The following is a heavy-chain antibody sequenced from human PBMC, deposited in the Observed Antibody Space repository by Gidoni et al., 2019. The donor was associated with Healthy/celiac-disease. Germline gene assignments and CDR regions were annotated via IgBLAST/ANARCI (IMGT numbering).Heavy chain of an antibody. CDR3: ARDGPDYYGSGSYYKGLSMDV. D-gene: IGHD3-10*01. CDR1: GSCSRSGYY. Sequence: QGQRQESGPGLVKPWESLSLTCTVSGSCSRSGYYRAGIRQPPGKGLEWIGSIYHSGSTYYNPSLKSRVTISVDTSKNQFSLKLSSVTAADTAVYCCARDGPDYYGSGSYYKGLSMDVWGQGTTVTVSS. CDR2: IYHSGST. J-gene: IGHJ6*02. V-gene: IGHV4-38-2*02.